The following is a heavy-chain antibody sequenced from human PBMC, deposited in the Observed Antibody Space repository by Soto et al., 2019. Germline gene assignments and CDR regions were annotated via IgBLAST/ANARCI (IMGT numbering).Heavy chain of an antibody. V-gene: IGHV1-69*01. Sequence: QVQLVQSGAEVKKPGSSVKVSCKASGGTFSSYAISWVRQAPGQGLEWMGGIIPIFGTANYAQKFQGRVTITADESTSTAYMELSSLRSEDTAVYYCARGPLGYCSGGSCYSPWFDPWGQGTLVTVSP. D-gene: IGHD2-15*01. J-gene: IGHJ5*02. CDR3: ARGPLGYCSGGSCYSPWFDP. CDR1: GGTFSSYA. CDR2: IIPIFGTA.